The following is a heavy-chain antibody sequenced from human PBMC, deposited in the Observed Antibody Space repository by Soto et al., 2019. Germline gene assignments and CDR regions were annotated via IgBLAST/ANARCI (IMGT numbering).Heavy chain of an antibody. CDR1: GYSFTSYW. J-gene: IGHJ5*02. V-gene: IGHV5-10-1*01. CDR2: IDPSDSYT. Sequence: PGESLKISCKGSGYSFTSYWISWVRQMPGKGLEWMGRIDPSDSYTNYSPSFQGHVTISADKSISTAYLQWSSLKASDTAMYYCARHLTYNWNGAGWFDPWGQGTLVTVSS. D-gene: IGHD1-20*01. CDR3: ARHLTYNWNGAGWFDP.